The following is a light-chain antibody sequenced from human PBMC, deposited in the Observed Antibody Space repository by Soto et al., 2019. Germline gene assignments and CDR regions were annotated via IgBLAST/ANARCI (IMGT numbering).Light chain of an antibody. J-gene: IGKJ1*01. CDR1: QSISSW. CDR2: TAS. V-gene: IGKV1-5*03. Sequence: DVQMTQSPSTLAASVGDRVTITCRASQSISSWMAWYQQKPGKAPKLLIYTASTLQSGVPSRFSASGSGTEFTLTISSLQPDDFATYYCQQYHSWTFGQGTKVEVK. CDR3: QQYHSWT.